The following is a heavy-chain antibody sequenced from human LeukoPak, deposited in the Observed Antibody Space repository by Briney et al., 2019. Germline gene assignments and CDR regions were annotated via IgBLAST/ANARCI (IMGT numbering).Heavy chain of an antibody. CDR2: IYYSGST. Sequence: PSQTLSLTCAVSGGSISSGGYSWSWIRQPPGKGLEWIGYIYYSGSTYYNPSLKSRVTISVDTSKTQFSLKLSSVTAADTAVYYCARGYCSGGSCYLFDYWGQGTLVTVSS. CDR3: ARGYCSGGSCYLFDY. V-gene: IGHV4-30-4*07. CDR1: GGSISSGGYS. J-gene: IGHJ4*02. D-gene: IGHD2-15*01.